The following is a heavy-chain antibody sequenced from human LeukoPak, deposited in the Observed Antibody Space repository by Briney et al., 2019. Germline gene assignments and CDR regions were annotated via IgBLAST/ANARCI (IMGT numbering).Heavy chain of an antibody. CDR3: ARGGEMAYYDFWSAPEYFQH. V-gene: IGHV1-8*03. CDR1: GYTFTSYD. Sequence: GASVRVSCKASGYTFTSYDINWVRQATGQGLEWMGWMNPNSGNTGYAQKFQGRVTITRNTSISTAYMELSSLRSEDTAVYYCARGGEMAYYDFWSAPEYFQHWGQGTLVTVSS. D-gene: IGHD3-3*01. J-gene: IGHJ1*01. CDR2: MNPNSGNT.